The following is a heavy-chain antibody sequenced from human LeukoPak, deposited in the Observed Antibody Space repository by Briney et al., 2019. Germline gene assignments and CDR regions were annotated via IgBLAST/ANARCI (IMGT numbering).Heavy chain of an antibody. J-gene: IGHJ4*02. V-gene: IGHV4-59*08. CDR3: ARLDLGSGLTPDY. Sequence: SETLSLTCGVYNGSFSHVYWNWIRQPPGKGLEWIGYIYYSGSTNYNPSLKSRVTISVDTSKNQFSLKLSSVTAADTAVYYCARLDLGSGLTPDYWGQGTLVTVSS. D-gene: IGHD6-19*01. CDR1: NGSFSHVY. CDR2: IYYSGST.